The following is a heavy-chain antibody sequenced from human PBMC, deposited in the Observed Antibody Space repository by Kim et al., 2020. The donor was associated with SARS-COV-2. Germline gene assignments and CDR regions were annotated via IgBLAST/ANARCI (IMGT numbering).Heavy chain of an antibody. CDR2: ISWNSGSI. CDR3: AKDSSGYHLYYYGMDV. J-gene: IGHJ6*02. CDR1: GFTFGDYA. V-gene: IGHV3-9*01. D-gene: IGHD3-22*01. Sequence: GGSLRLSCAASGFTFGDYAMHWVRQAPGKGLEWVSGISWNSGSIGYADSVKGRFTISRDNAKNSLYLQMNSLRAEDTALYYCAKDSSGYHLYYYGMDVWGQGTTVTVSS.